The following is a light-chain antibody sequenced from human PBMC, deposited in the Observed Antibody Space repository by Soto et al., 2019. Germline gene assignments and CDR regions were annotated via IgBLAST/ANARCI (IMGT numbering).Light chain of an antibody. J-gene: IGKJ1*01. CDR3: QQYYGFSRT. V-gene: IGKV1-5*01. CDR2: DAS. CDR1: QGIVRW. Sequence: DIQMTQSPPTLSASVGDRVTITCRASQGIVRWLAWCQQKPGKAPKLLIYDASSLESGVPSRFSGSGAGTEFTLTISSLQPDDFATYYCQQYYGFSRTFGQGTKVEIK.